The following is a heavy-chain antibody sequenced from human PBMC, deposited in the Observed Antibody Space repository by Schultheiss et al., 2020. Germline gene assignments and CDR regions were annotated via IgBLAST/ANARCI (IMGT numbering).Heavy chain of an antibody. CDR3: ARGYDSSVDY. Sequence: ASVKVSCKASGYTFTNYGINWVRQAPGQGLEWVGWISTYTGNTDYAQKFQGRVIINTDTSTRTAFMELRSLRSDDTAVYYCARGYDSSVDYWGQGTLVTVSS. V-gene: IGHV1-18*01. D-gene: IGHD3-22*01. CDR1: GYTFTNYG. J-gene: IGHJ4*02. CDR2: ISTYTGNT.